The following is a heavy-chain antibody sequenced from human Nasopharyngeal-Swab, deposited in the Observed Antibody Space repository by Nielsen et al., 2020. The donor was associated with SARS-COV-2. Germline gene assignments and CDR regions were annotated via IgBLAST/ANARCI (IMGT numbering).Heavy chain of an antibody. D-gene: IGHD5-12*01. CDR1: GFTFSSCI. V-gene: IGHV3-23*01. J-gene: IGHJ4*02. CDR2: IPGSGDNK. Sequence: GESLNISCAASGFTFSSCIMTWVRQAPGKGLEWVSAIPGSGDNKYYADSVKGRFTISRDNSKNTLYLQMDSLRAEDTAIYYCEKRRDSGSSGRYFDYWGQRTLVNVSS. CDR3: EKRRDSGSSGRYFDY.